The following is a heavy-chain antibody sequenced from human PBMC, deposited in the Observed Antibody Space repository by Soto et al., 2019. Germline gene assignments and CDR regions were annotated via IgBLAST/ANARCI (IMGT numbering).Heavy chain of an antibody. CDR2: STSDGSST. D-gene: IGHD2-2*01. Sequence: EVQLVESGGGLVQPGGSLRLSCAASRFTFSSYWMHWVRQAPGKGLVWVSRSTSDGSSTSYADSVKGRFTISRDNAKNTLYLQMNRLRAEDTAVYYCARDRPDCSSSSCYGGGMDVWGQGTTVTVSS. V-gene: IGHV3-74*01. CDR3: ARDRPDCSSSSCYGGGMDV. CDR1: RFTFSSYW. J-gene: IGHJ6*02.